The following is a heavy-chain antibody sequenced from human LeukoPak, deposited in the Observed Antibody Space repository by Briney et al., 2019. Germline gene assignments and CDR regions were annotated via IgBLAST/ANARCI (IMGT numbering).Heavy chain of an antibody. V-gene: IGHV4-39*02. J-gene: IGHJ6*03. CDR3: ARPGHSYYYMDV. CDR2: IYYSGTT. D-gene: IGHD1-1*01. Sequence: KASGTLSLTCTVSGGSISSSSYYWGWIRQPPGKGLEWIGTIYYSGTTYYNPSLKSRVTISADTSKNHFSLKLSSVTAADTAVYYCARPGHSYYYMDVWGKGTTVTVSS. CDR1: GGSISSSSYY.